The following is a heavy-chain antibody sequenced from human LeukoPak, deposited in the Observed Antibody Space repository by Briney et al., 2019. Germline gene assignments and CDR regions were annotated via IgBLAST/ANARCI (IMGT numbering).Heavy chain of an antibody. Sequence: GGSLRLSCAASGFTFSSYAMSWVRQAPGKGLEWVSAISGSGGSTYYADSVKGRFTISRDNSKNTLHLQMNSLRAEDTAVYYCAKPYYDFWSGYSARDYWGQGTLVTVSS. CDR3: AKPYYDFWSGYSARDY. CDR2: ISGSGGST. CDR1: GFTFSSYA. V-gene: IGHV3-23*01. D-gene: IGHD3-3*01. J-gene: IGHJ4*02.